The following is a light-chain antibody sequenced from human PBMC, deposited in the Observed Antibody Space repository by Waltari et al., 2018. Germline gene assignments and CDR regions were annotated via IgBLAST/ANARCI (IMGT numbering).Light chain of an antibody. Sequence: EILMTQSPATLSVSPGERATLSCRASQSVSSTLAWYQQKPGQAPRLLIYDASTRATGIPARFSGSGSGTEFTLTISSLQSEDFAVYYCQHYSNWYTFGQGTKLEIK. CDR2: DAS. J-gene: IGKJ2*01. V-gene: IGKV3-15*01. CDR3: QHYSNWYT. CDR1: QSVSST.